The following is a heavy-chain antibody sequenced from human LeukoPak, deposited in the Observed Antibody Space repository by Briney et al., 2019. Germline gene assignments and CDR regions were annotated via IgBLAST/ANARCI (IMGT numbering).Heavy chain of an antibody. J-gene: IGHJ5*01. Sequence: GASVKVSCKASGYTFTNYDINWVRQATGQGLEWMGWMNPKSDNTGYAQKFQGRVTMTRNTSISTAYMELSSLKSEDTAVYYCARGARGSGNYEWFDSWGQGTLVTVSS. CDR3: ARGARGSGNYEWFDS. CDR2: MNPKSDNT. D-gene: IGHD3-10*01. CDR1: GYTFTNYD. V-gene: IGHV1-8*01.